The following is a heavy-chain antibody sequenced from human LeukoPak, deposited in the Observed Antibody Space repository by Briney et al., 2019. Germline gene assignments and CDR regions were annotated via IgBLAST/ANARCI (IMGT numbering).Heavy chain of an antibody. J-gene: IGHJ4*02. CDR1: GFTFSSYA. CDR2: ISGSGGST. Sequence: GGSLRLSCAASGFTFSSYAMSWVRQAPGKGLEWVAAISGSGGSTYYADPVKGRFTISIDNSKNTLYLQMNSLRAEDTAVYYCLTVTPLLDYWGQGTLVTVSS. V-gene: IGHV3-23*01. CDR3: LTVTPLLDY. D-gene: IGHD4-17*01.